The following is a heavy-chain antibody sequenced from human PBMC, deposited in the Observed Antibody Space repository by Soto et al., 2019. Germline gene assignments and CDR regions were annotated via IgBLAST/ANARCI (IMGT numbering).Heavy chain of an antibody. J-gene: IGHJ4*02. Sequence: GVSLRVSCIVSGLPVITNCMNWVRKDPGKGLEWVSIIYSGGSTYYADSVKGRFTISRDNSKNTVYLQMNSLRAEDTAIYYCVKGTQRQLVRDAFDYWGQGALVTVSS. CDR3: VKGTQRQLVRDAFDY. CDR1: GLPVITNC. CDR2: IYSGGST. D-gene: IGHD6-13*01. V-gene: IGHV3-66*01.